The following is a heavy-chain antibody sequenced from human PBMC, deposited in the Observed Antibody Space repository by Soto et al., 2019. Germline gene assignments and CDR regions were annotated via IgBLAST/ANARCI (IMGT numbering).Heavy chain of an antibody. CDR2: IHHSGAN. J-gene: IGHJ6*03. CDR3: TRHFDYSMDV. CDR1: GASVANENW. V-gene: IGHV4-4*02. Sequence: QVQLQESGPGLVQPSGTLSLTCIVSGASVANENWWSWVRQPPGKGLEWIGEIHHSGANNNSPSLMSRVSISVDKSKNQFSLKLNSLTAADSAVYFCTRHFDYSMDVWGQGATVTVS.